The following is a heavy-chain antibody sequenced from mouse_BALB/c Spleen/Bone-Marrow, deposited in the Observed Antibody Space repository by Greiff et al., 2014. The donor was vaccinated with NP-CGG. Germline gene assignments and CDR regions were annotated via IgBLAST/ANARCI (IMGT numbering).Heavy chain of an antibody. D-gene: IGHD1-1*01. V-gene: IGHV14-3*02. Sequence: EVQLVESGAELVKPGASVKLSCTASGFNIKDTYMHWVKQRPEQGLEWIGRIDPANGNTKYDPKFQGKATITADTSSNTAYLQLSSLTSEDTAVYYCARYYSGYYFDYWGQGTTLTVSS. CDR2: IDPANGNT. CDR1: GFNIKDTY. CDR3: ARYYSGYYFDY. J-gene: IGHJ2*01.